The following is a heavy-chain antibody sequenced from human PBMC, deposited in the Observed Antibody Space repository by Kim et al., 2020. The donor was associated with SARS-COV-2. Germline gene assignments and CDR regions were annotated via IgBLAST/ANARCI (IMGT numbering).Heavy chain of an antibody. CDR2: VVYSGNV. CDR1: GDSISTNSG. V-gene: IGHV4-39*01. D-gene: IGHD6-6*01. CDR3: VTVVTSSFHF. J-gene: IGHJ3*01. Sequence: SETLSLTCTVSGDSISTNSGWRWIRQAPGRGLEWLGTVVYSGNVYYNPSLKSRVTIFLDSSKTPLSLKVTSVTAADTAVYYCVTVVTSSFHFWGQGTMVTVSS.